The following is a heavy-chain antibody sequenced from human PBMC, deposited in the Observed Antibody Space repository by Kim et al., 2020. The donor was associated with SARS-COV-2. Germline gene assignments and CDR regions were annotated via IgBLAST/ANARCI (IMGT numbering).Heavy chain of an antibody. V-gene: IGHV7-4-1*02. D-gene: IGHD3-3*01. Sequence: ASVKVSCKASGYTFTSYAMNWVRQAPGQGLEWMGWINTNTGNPTYAQGFTGRFVFSLDTSVSTAYLQISSLKAEDTAVYYCARDLRAQQYYDFWTRGYWFDYWGQGTLVTVSS. CDR3: ARDLRAQQYYDFWTRGYWFDY. CDR1: GYTFTSYA. J-gene: IGHJ4*02. CDR2: INTNTGNP.